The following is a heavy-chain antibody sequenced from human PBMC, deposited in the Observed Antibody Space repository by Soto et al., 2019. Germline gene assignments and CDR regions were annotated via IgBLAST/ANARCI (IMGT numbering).Heavy chain of an antibody. CDR2: IYYTGST. J-gene: IGHJ4*02. D-gene: IGHD1-1*01. Sequence: SETLSLTCTVSGGSINSDYWTWIRQPPGRGLEWIGYIYYTGSTSYNPSLRSRVTISVDRSKNQFSLKLGSVTAADTALYYCARDQAHAYNRAGCDCWGQGILVT. V-gene: IGHV4-59*01. CDR1: GGSINSDY. CDR3: ARDQAHAYNRAGCDC.